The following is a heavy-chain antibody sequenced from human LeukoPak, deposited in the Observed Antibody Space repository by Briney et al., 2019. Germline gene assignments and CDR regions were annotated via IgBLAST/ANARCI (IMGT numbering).Heavy chain of an antibody. J-gene: IGHJ4*02. CDR1: GFIFSSYA. CDR2: MSGNGGTT. D-gene: IGHD3-22*01. CDR3: ARRDYCDSSGYSPLFDY. Sequence: GGSLRLSCAASGFIFSSYAMSWVRQAPGQGLEWVSGMSGNGGTTYYADSVKGRFTISRDNSKNTLYLQMNNLRVEDTAVYYCARRDYCDSSGYSPLFDYWGQGTLVTVSS. V-gene: IGHV3-23*01.